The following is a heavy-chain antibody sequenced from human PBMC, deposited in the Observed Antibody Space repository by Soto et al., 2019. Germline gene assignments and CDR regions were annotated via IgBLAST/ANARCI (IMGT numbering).Heavy chain of an antibody. CDR1: GFSFSSYV. V-gene: IGHV3-30-3*01. D-gene: IGHD2-21*02. CDR3: AGVYYGGDSVNNF. Sequence: QVRLVEAGGGVVQPGRSLRLSCAGSGFSFSSYVLSWVRQAPGRGLEWVAATSYDGNNRYYADSVKGRFIISRDHSKNTLDLEMETPRPEDTAVYYCAGVYYGGDSVNNFWGQGTPVTVSS. J-gene: IGHJ4*02. CDR2: TSYDGNNR.